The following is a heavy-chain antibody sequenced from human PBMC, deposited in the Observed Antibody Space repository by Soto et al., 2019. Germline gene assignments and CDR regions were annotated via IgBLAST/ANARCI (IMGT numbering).Heavy chain of an antibody. CDR3: AKDREDIVVVVAKYYYYYYMDV. CDR1: GITFSSYA. CDR2: ISTTGDST. Sequence: PVGSLRLSCVASGITFSSYAMNWVRLAPGKGLEWISAISTTGDSTFYAASVKGRFTISRDNSKNTLYLQMNSLRAEDTAVYYCAKDREDIVVVVAKYYYYYYMDVWGKGTTVTVSS. D-gene: IGHD2-15*01. J-gene: IGHJ6*03. V-gene: IGHV3-23*01.